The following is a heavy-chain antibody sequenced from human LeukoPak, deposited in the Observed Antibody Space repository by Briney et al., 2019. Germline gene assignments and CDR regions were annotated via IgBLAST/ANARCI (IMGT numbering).Heavy chain of an antibody. CDR1: GYTFSDYG. CDR3: ARAPDTAMAPYFDY. Sequence: PGTSLRLSCTASGYTFSDYGMHWVRQAPGKGLEWLSVISYSGVVKFYADSVKGRFTISRHNSKNTLYLQMNSLRVEDTAVYYCARAPDTAMAPYFDYWGQGTLVTVSS. CDR2: ISYSGVVK. V-gene: IGHV3-30*03. J-gene: IGHJ4*02. D-gene: IGHD5-18*01.